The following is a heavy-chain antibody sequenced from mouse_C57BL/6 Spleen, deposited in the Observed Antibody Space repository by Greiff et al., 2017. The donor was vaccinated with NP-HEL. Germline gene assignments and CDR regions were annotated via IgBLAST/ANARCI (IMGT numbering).Heavy chain of an antibody. Sequence: QVHVKQSGAELVRPGASVTLSCKASGYTFTDYEMHWVKQTPVHGLEWIGAIDPETGGTASNQKFKGKAILTADKSSRTAYMELRSLTSEDSAVYYCTRRVYCNYDDGLAYWGQGTLVTVSA. D-gene: IGHD2-1*01. V-gene: IGHV1-15*01. J-gene: IGHJ3*01. CDR1: GYTFTDYE. CDR2: IDPETGGT. CDR3: TRRVYCNYDDGLAY.